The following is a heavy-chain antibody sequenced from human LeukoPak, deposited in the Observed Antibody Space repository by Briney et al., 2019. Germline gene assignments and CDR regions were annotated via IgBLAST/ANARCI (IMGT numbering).Heavy chain of an antibody. V-gene: IGHV3-23*01. CDR3: AKGGRYFDWLLSGYFDY. CDR1: GFTFSSYA. D-gene: IGHD3-9*01. J-gene: IGHJ4*02. Sequence: GGSLRLSCAASGFTFSSYAMSWVRQAPGKGLEWVSAISGSGGSTYYADSVKGRFTISRDNSKNTLYLQMNSLRAEDTAVYYCAKGGRYFDWLLSGYFDYWGQGTLVTVSS. CDR2: ISGSGGST.